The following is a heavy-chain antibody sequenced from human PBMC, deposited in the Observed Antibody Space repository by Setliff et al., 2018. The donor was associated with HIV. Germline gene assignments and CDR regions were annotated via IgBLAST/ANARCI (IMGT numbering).Heavy chain of an antibody. CDR3: ARQFRYPNRAVAGVDY. D-gene: IGHD6-19*01. CDR1: GGSISNNSYY. Sequence: PSETLSLTCTVSGGSISNNSYYWGWVRQPPGKGLELIGNLFYNGNTYYNPSLKSRVTISVDTSKNQFSPKLSSVTAADTAIYFCARQFRYPNRAVAGVDYWGQGTLVTVSS. J-gene: IGHJ4*02. CDR2: LFYNGNT. V-gene: IGHV4-39*01.